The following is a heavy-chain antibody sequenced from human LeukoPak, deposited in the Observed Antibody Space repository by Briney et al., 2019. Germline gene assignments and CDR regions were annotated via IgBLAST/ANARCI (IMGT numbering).Heavy chain of an antibody. D-gene: IGHD2-15*01. CDR1: GFNFTMYW. J-gene: IGHJ2*01. Sequence: PGGSLRLSCAASGFNFTMYWMHWVRQAPGKGLVWVSRINNDGSTTSHADSVKGRFTISRDNAKNTLYLQMNSLRAEDAAVYYCARAYCSGGSCPYWYFDLWGRGTWSLSPQ. V-gene: IGHV3-74*01. CDR2: INNDGSTT. CDR3: ARAYCSGGSCPYWYFDL.